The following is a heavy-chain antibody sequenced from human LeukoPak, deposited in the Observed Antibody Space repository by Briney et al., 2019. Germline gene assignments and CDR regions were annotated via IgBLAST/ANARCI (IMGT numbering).Heavy chain of an antibody. CDR1: GGTFSSYA. J-gene: IGHJ4*02. CDR2: IIPIFGTA. CDR3: ASGPHYYGACY. Sequence: ASVKVSCKASGGTFSSYAISWVRQAPVQGLEWMGRIIPIFGTANYAQKFQGRVTITTDESTSTAYMELSSLRSEDTAVYYCASGPHYYGACYWGQGTLVTVPS. D-gene: IGHD3-10*01. V-gene: IGHV1-69*05.